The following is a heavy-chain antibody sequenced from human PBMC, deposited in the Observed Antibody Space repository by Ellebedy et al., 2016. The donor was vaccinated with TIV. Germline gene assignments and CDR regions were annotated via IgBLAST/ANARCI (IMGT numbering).Heavy chain of an antibody. J-gene: IGHJ5*02. V-gene: IGHV1-24*01. CDR1: GYTLTELS. Sequence: AASVKVSCKVSGYTLTELSMHWVRQAPGKGLEWMGGFDPEDGETIYAQKFQGRVTMTEDTSTDTAYMELSSLRSEDTAVYYCATIARYGDRGWFDPWGQGTLVTVSS. D-gene: IGHD4-17*01. CDR2: FDPEDGET. CDR3: ATIARYGDRGWFDP.